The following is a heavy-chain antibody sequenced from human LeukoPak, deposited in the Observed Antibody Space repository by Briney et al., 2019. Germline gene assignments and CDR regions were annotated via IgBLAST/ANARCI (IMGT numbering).Heavy chain of an antibody. CDR1: GGSISSGSYS. V-gene: IGHV4-30-2*01. CDR3: ARSGYYNYYYYYGMDV. CDR2: IYQSGST. J-gene: IGHJ6*02. Sequence: PSETLSLTCAVSGGSISSGSYSWSWIRQPPGKGLEWIGYIYQSGSTYYNPSLKSRVTISVDRSKNQFSLRLSSVTAADTAVYYCARSGYYNYYYYYGMDVWGQGTTVTVSS. D-gene: IGHD3-3*01.